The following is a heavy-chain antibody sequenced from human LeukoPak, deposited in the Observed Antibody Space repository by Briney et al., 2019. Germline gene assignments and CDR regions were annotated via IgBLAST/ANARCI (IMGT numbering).Heavy chain of an antibody. CDR2: ISSSSSYI. CDR3: ARDRYSSGWYDY. D-gene: IGHD6-19*01. CDR1: GLSFNRYD. J-gene: IGHJ4*02. V-gene: IGHV3-21*01. Sequence: GGSLRLSCEGSGLSFNRYDLPWVRQAPGKGLEWVSSISSSSSYIYYADSVKGRFTISRDNAKNSLYLQMNSLRAEDTAVYYCARDRYSSGWYDYWGQGTLVTVSS.